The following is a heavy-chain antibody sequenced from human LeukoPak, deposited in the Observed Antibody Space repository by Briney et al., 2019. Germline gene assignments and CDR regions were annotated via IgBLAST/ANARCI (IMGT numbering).Heavy chain of an antibody. CDR3: AKYLPDQLLKD. J-gene: IGHJ4*02. CDR1: GFTFSSYA. CDR2: ISGSGGST. V-gene: IGHV3-23*01. Sequence: AGGSLRLFCAASGFTFSSYAMRWVRQAPGRGLEWGSDISGSGGSTYYADSVKGRFTISRDNSKNTLYLQMNSLRAEDTAVYYCAKYLPDQLLKDWGQGTLSPSPQ. D-gene: IGHD2-2*01.